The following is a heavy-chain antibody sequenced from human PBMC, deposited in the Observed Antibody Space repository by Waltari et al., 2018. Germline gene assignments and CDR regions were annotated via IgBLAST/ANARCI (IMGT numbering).Heavy chain of an antibody. J-gene: IGHJ4*02. D-gene: IGHD1-26*01. CDR1: GFSLTGHA. V-gene: IGHV4-59*11. CDR3: ARAEYSGSYYVDY. CDR2: IYYSGST. Sequence: VQLLESGGGLVQPGGSLRLSCVASGFSLTGHAMSWIRQPPGKGLEWIGYIYYSGSTNYNPSLKSRVTISVDTSKNQCSLKLSSVTAADRAVYYCARAEYSGSYYVDYWGQGTLVTVSS.